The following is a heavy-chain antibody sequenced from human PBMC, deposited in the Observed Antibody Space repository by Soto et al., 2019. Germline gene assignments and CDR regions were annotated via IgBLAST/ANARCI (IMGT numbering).Heavy chain of an antibody. J-gene: IGHJ3*02. Sequence: QVQLVQSGAEVKKPGASVQVSCKASGYIFTSHAIHWVRQAPGQRLEWMGWINTATENTKYSQKLQGRITITSDPSTDTAYMELSGLTSEDTAVYFCATNKITIFFTSFDIWCQGTLVTVSS. D-gene: IGHD3-3*01. CDR1: GYIFTSHA. CDR2: INTATENT. CDR3: ATNKITIFFTSFDI. V-gene: IGHV1-3*04.